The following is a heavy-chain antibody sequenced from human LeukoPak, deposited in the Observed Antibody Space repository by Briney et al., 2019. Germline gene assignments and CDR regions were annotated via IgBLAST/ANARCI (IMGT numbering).Heavy chain of an antibody. CDR1: GGXISSYY. Sequence: SETLSLTCTVSGGXISSYYWSWIRQPPGKGLEWIGYIYYSGSPNYNPSLKSRVTISVDTSKHQCSLKLSSVTAADTAVYYCARSLRYFDWSDAFDIWGQGTMVTVSS. D-gene: IGHD3-9*01. V-gene: IGHV4-59*01. J-gene: IGHJ3*02. CDR2: IYYSGSP. CDR3: ARSLRYFDWSDAFDI.